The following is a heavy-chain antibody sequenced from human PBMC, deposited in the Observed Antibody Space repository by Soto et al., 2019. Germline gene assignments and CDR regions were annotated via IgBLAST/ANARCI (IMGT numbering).Heavy chain of an antibody. J-gene: IGHJ4*02. D-gene: IGHD5-12*01. CDR2: ISYDGSNK. CDR1: GFTFSSYA. V-gene: IGHV3-30-3*01. Sequence: GGSLRLSCAASGFTFSSYAMHWVRQAPGKGLEWVAVISYDGSNKYYADSVKGRFTISRDNSKNTLYLQMNSLRAEDTAVYYCARDSMNIVATTYYFDYWGQGTLVTVSS. CDR3: ARDSMNIVATTYYFDY.